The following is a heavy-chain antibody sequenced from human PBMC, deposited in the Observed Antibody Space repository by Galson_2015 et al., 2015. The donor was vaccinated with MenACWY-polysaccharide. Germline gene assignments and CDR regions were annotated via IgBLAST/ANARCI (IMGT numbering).Heavy chain of an antibody. CDR1: GFTFTSYA. Sequence: SLRLSCAASGFTFTSYAMSWVRQAPGKGLEWVSAIRRSGSNTYHADSVKGRFTISRDNSKNTLYLQMNSLRAEDTAVYYCAKDSTELWSVAVFFDHWGQGTLVTVSS. D-gene: IGHD2-21*01. CDR2: IRRSGSNT. J-gene: IGHJ5*02. V-gene: IGHV3-23*01. CDR3: AKDSTELWSVAVFFDH.